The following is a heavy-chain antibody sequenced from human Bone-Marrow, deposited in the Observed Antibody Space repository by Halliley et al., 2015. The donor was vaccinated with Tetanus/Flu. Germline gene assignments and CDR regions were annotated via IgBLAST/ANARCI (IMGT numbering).Heavy chain of an antibody. J-gene: IGHJ5*02. CDR3: ARGDSGDSVMRAP. Sequence: VQLVQSGAEVKKPGESLKISCRGSGFSFTTYWIGWVRQKPGKGLEWMGIIYPSDSDTRYSPSFQGQVTISADKSISTAYLQWNSLRASDSAMYYCARGDSGDSVMRAPWGQGTLVTVSS. V-gene: IGHV5-51*03. CDR2: IYPSDSDT. CDR1: GFSFTTYW. D-gene: IGHD4-17*01.